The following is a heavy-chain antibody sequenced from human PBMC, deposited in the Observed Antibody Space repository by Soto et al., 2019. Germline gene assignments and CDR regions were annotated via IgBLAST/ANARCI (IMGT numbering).Heavy chain of an antibody. Sequence: PSETLSLTCTVSGDSIITYYWSWIRQPPGKGLEWIAYIYYNGNTNYNPSLKSRVTISVDTSKNQFSLKLSSVTAADTAVYYCARAPRGNYGYPSYFDYWGQGTLVTVS. D-gene: IGHD3-10*01. V-gene: IGHV4-59*01. CDR2: IYYNGNT. CDR1: GDSIITYY. CDR3: ARAPRGNYGYPSYFDY. J-gene: IGHJ4*02.